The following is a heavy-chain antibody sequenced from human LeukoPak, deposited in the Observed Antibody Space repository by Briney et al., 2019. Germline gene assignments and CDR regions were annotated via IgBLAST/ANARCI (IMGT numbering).Heavy chain of an antibody. CDR1: GLTVSSNY. D-gene: IGHD5-18*01. CDR3: ARVGSGNTYGYADY. J-gene: IGHJ4*02. V-gene: IGHV3-66*01. Sequence: GGSLRLSCAAAGLTVSSNYMTWVRQAPGEGLEWVSVFYNGINTYYADSVKGRFTTSRNNSKNTLYLQMNSLRVEDTAVYFCARVGSGNTYGYADYWGQGTLVTVSS. CDR2: FYNGINT.